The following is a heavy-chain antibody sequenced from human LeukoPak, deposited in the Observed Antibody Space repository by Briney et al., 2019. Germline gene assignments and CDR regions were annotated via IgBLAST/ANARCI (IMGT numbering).Heavy chain of an antibody. V-gene: IGHV3-20*04. CDR3: ARDGLTAQHAFDI. D-gene: IGHD2-21*02. CDR1: GFTFDDYG. J-gene: IGHJ3*02. CDR2: INWNGGST. Sequence: PRGSLRLSCAASGFTFDDYGMSWVRQAPGKGLEWVSGINWNGGSTGYADSVKGRFTISRDNAKNSLYLQMNSLRAEDTAVYYCARDGLTAQHAFDIWGQGTMVTVSS.